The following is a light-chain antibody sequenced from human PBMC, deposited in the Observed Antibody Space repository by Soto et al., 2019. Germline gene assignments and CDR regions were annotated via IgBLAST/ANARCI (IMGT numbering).Light chain of an antibody. Sequence: IVMTQSPDSLAVSLGERATINCKSSQSVLYSSNNKNYLAWYQQQPGQPPKLLIYWASTRESGVPDRFSGSGSGTDFTLTISSLQAEDVAVYYCQQYYSTPPVTFGQGTRLEIK. CDR3: QQYYSTPPVT. J-gene: IGKJ5*01. CDR1: QSVLYSSNNKNY. CDR2: WAS. V-gene: IGKV4-1*01.